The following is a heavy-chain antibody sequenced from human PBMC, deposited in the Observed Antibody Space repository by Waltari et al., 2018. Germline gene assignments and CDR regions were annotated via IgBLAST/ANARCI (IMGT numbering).Heavy chain of an antibody. CDR3: VKGGWGFGELYDQH. CDR2: ISWNSGGI. D-gene: IGHD3-10*01. J-gene: IGHJ1*01. Sequence: EVQLVESGGGLAQPGRSLRLSCVASGFTFDDYAMHWGRQRPGKGLEWVSGISWNSGGIGYADSTRGRFTISRDNAKKSLYLQMQSLRPDDTARYYCVKGGWGFGELYDQHWGQGTLVTVSS. V-gene: IGHV3-9*01. CDR1: GFTFDDYA.